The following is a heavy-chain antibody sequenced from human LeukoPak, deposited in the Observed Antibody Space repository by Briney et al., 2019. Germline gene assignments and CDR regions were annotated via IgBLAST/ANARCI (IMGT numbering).Heavy chain of an antibody. D-gene: IGHD1-26*01. CDR3: ARQEEWELSLFDY. Sequence: GESLKISCKGSGYSFSTYWIGWVRQMPGKGLEWMGIVYPGDSDTRYSPSFQGQVTISADKSISTAYLQWSSLKASDTAMYYCARQEEWELSLFDYWGQGTLVTVSS. J-gene: IGHJ4*02. CDR1: GYSFSTYW. V-gene: IGHV5-51*01. CDR2: VYPGDSDT.